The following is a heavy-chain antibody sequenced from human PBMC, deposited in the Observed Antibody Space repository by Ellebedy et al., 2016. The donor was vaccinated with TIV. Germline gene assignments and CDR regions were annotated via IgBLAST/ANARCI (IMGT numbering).Heavy chain of an antibody. CDR2: IYYSGST. CDR1: GGSISSYY. J-gene: IGHJ6*02. V-gene: IGHV4-59*01. Sequence: MPSKTLSLTCTVSGGSISSYYWSWIRQPPGKGLEWIGYIYYSGSTNYNPSLKSRVTISVDTSKNQFSLKLSSVTAADTAVYYCARVDYGDYPDYYYGMDVWGQGTTVTVSS. D-gene: IGHD4-17*01. CDR3: ARVDYGDYPDYYYGMDV.